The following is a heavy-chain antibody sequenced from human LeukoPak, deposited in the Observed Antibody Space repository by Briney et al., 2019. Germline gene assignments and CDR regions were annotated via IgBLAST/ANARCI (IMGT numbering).Heavy chain of an antibody. CDR2: INPNSGGT. Sequence: ASVKVSCKASGYTFTNYYIHWVRQAPGQGLEWMGRINPNSGGTNYAQKFQGRVTMTRDMSISTAYMELSRLTSDDTAVYYCARDIGQQREFGMDVWGQGTTVTVSS. J-gene: IGHJ6*02. CDR3: ARDIGQQREFGMDV. CDR1: GYTFTNYY. D-gene: IGHD6-13*01. V-gene: IGHV1-2*06.